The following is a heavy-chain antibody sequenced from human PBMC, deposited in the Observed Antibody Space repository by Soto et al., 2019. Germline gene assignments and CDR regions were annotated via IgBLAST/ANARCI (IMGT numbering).Heavy chain of an antibody. CDR3: ARDLLRYFDWSPAYYYYGMDV. D-gene: IGHD3-9*01. V-gene: IGHV3-30-3*01. Sequence: GGSLRLSCAASGFTFSSYAMHWVRQAPGKGLEWVAVISYDGSNKYYADSVKGRFTISRDNSKNTLYLQMNSLRAEDTAVYYCARDLLRYFDWSPAYYYYGMDVWGQGTTVTVSS. CDR2: ISYDGSNK. CDR1: GFTFSSYA. J-gene: IGHJ6*02.